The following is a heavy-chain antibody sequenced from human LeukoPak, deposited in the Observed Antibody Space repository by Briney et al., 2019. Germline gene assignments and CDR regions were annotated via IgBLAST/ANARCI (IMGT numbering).Heavy chain of an antibody. CDR2: IIPIFGTA. V-gene: IGHV1-69*13. CDR3: ARDRVDYGGNSGAFDI. J-gene: IGHJ3*02. D-gene: IGHD4-23*01. Sequence: SVKVSCKASGGTFSSYAISWVRQAPGQGLEWMGGIIPIFGTANYAQKFQGRVTITADESTSTAYMELSSLRSEDTAVYYCARDRVDYGGNSGAFDIWGQGTMVTVSS. CDR1: GGTFSSYA.